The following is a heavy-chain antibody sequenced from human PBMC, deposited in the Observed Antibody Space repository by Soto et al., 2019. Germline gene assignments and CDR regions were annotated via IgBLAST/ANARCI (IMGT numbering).Heavy chain of an antibody. CDR3: ARQDPNTAADRSQWFGP. V-gene: IGHV1-69*13. J-gene: IGHJ5*02. CDR1: GGTFSSYA. CDR2: IIPIFGTA. Sequence: SVKVSCKASGGTFSSYAISWVRQAPGQGLEWMGGIIPIFGTANYAQKSQGRVTITADESTSAAYMELSSLRSEDTAVYYCARQDPNTAADRSQWFGPCGRRSGVTV. D-gene: IGHD5-18*01.